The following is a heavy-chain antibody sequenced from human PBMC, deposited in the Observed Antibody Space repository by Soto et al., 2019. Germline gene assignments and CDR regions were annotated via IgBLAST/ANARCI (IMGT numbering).Heavy chain of an antibody. CDR1: GGSVSSGSYY. Sequence: QVQLQESGPGLVKPSETLSLTCTVSGGSVSSGSYYWSWIRQPPGKGLEWIGYIYYSGSTNYNPSLKSRVTISVDTSKNQFSLKLSSVTAADTAVYYCARDHIGAAFDYWGQGTLVTVPS. J-gene: IGHJ4*02. CDR2: IYYSGST. CDR3: ARDHIGAAFDY. D-gene: IGHD6-13*01. V-gene: IGHV4-61*01.